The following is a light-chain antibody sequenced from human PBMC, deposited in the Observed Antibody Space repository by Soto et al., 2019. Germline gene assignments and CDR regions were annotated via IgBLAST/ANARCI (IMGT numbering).Light chain of an antibody. CDR3: QQYGSSPPIT. J-gene: IGKJ5*01. Sequence: VLTQSPATLSLSPGERATLSCRASQSVSSYLAWYQQKPGQAPRLLIYRASTRATGIPARFSGSGSGTDFTLTISRLEPEDFAVYYCQQYGSSPPITFGQGTRLEIK. CDR1: QSVSSY. CDR2: RAS. V-gene: IGKV3-20*01.